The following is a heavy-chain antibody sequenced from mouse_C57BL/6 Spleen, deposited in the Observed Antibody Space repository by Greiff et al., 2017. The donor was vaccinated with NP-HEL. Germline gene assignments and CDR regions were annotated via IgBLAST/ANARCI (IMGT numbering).Heavy chain of an antibody. V-gene: IGHV5-17*01. CDR1: GFTFSDYG. D-gene: IGHD2-4*01. CDR3: ARRADYIYAMDY. Sequence: EVMLVESGGGLVKPGGSLKLSCAASGFTFSDYGMHWVRQAPEKGLEWVAYISSGSSTIYYADTVKGRFTISRDNAKNTLFLQMTSLRSEDTAMYYCARRADYIYAMDYWGQGTSVTVSS. J-gene: IGHJ4*01. CDR2: ISSGSSTI.